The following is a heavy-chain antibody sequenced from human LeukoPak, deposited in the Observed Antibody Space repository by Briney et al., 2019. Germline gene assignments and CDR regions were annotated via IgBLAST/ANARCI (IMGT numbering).Heavy chain of an antibody. J-gene: IGHJ5*02. CDR1: GFTFSSYG. Sequence: PGGSLRLSCAASGFTFSSYGMHWVRQAPGKGLEWVAVISYDGSNKYYADSVKGRFTISRDNSKNTLYLQMNSLRAEDTAVYYCTRRSGIAAPGMDWFDPWGQGTLVTVSS. D-gene: IGHD6-13*01. CDR2: ISYDGSNK. V-gene: IGHV3-30*03. CDR3: TRRSGIAAPGMDWFDP.